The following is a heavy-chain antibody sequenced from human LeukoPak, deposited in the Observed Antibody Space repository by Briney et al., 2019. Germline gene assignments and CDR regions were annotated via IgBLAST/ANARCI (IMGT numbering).Heavy chain of an antibody. V-gene: IGHV3-23*01. D-gene: IGHD5-18*01. CDR3: VKGGYGIRIPTDY. J-gene: IGHJ4*02. Sequence: GGSLRLSCAASGFTFSSYAMSWVRQAPGKGLEWVSAISGSGGSTYYADSVKGRFTISRDNSKNTLYLQMNSLRAEDTAVYYCVKGGYGIRIPTDYWGQGTLVTVSS. CDR1: GFTFSSYA. CDR2: ISGSGGST.